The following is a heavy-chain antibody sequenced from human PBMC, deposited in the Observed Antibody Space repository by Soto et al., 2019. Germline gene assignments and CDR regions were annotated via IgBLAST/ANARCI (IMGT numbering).Heavy chain of an antibody. CDR3: ARESDH. J-gene: IGHJ4*02. V-gene: IGHV3-23*01. CDR1: GFTFSSYA. Sequence: GGSLRLSCAASGFTFSSYAMSWVRQAPGKGLEWVSTISGSGGGTYYTDSMKGRFTISRDNSKNTLYLQMYSLRVEDTAVYYCARESDHWGQGTLVTVSS. CDR2: ISGSGGGT.